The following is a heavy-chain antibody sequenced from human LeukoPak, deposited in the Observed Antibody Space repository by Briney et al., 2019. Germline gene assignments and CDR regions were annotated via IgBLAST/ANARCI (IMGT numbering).Heavy chain of an antibody. V-gene: IGHV1-18*01. Sequence: GSVKVSCKASGYTFTSYGISWVRQAPGQGLEWMGWISAYNGNTNYAQRLQGRVTMTTDTSTSTAYMELRSLRSDDTAVYYCARDGELWFGEQYNWFDPWGQGTLVTVSS. J-gene: IGHJ5*02. CDR3: ARDGELWFGEQYNWFDP. D-gene: IGHD3-10*01. CDR2: ISAYNGNT. CDR1: GYTFTSYG.